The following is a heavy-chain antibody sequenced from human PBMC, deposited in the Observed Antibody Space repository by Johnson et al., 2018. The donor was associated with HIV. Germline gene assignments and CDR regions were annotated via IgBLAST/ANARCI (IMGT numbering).Heavy chain of an antibody. CDR3: ARDIMADTALDPGFAFDI. CDR2: IYSGGSI. D-gene: IGHD3-16*01. V-gene: IGHV3-53*01. J-gene: IGHJ3*02. Sequence: VQLVESGGGLIQPGGSLRLSRAASGFLVSSNYMSWVRQAPGKGLEWLSAIYSGGSIYYADSVKGRFTISRDNSKNTLYLQMNSLRAEDTAVYYCARDIMADTALDPGFAFDIWGQGTMVTVSS. CDR1: GFLVSSNY.